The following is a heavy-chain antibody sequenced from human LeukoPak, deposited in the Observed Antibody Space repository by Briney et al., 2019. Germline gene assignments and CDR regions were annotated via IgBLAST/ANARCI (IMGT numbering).Heavy chain of an antibody. CDR3: AREGYCSTTSCAYGMDV. CDR1: GFTFNSYE. D-gene: IGHD2-2*01. V-gene: IGHV3-20*04. CDR2: INWNGGST. Sequence: PGGSLRLSCAASGFTFNSYEMNWVRQAPGKGLEWVSGINWNGGSTGYADSVKGRFTISRDNAKNSLYLQMNSLRAEDTAFYYCAREGYCSTTSCAYGMDVWGQGTTVTVSS. J-gene: IGHJ6*02.